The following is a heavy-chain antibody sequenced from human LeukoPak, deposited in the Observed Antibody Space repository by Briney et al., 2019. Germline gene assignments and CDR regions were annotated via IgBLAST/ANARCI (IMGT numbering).Heavy chain of an antibody. CDR2: TYDSGSS. CDR3: ARGWASSWYYFDF. J-gene: IGHJ4*02. V-gene: IGHV4-59*01. CDR1: GGFQRNYY. D-gene: IGHD2-2*01. Sequence: PSETLSLTCAVSGGFQRNYYWSWIRQPPGKGLEWIGYTYDSGSSSYNPYLRSRVSISIDTSKNQFSLNLSSVTAADTAVYYCARGWASSWYYFDFWGQGTLVTVSS.